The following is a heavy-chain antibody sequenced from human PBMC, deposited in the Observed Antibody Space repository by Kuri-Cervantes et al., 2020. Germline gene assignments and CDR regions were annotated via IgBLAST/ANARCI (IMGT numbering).Heavy chain of an antibody. D-gene: IGHD5/OR15-5a*01. CDR1: GFTFSSYS. CDR2: ISSSSSYI. Sequence: GESLKISCAATGFTFSSYSMNWVRQAPGKGLEWVSAISSSSSYIYYADSVKGRITITRDNAKNSLYLRMNSLIAEDTAVYYCASVLRSKDAFDIWGQGTMVTVSS. J-gene: IGHJ3*02. CDR3: ASVLRSKDAFDI. V-gene: IGHV3-21*01.